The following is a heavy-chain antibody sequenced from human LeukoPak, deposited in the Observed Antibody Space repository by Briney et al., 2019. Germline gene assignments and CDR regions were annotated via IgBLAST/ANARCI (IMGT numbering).Heavy chain of an antibody. J-gene: IGHJ4*02. D-gene: IGHD5-24*01. V-gene: IGHV3-7*02. Sequence: PGGSLRLSCVVSGFTLSRHWMSWVRPAPGKGVEWVANIIHDGSVKKYADSVKGRFTISRDNTKNSQFLQMSSLRAEDTAVYFCARIRGDGSTFDYWGQGTLVTVSS. CDR1: GFTLSRHW. CDR3: ARIRGDGSTFDY. CDR2: IIHDGSVK.